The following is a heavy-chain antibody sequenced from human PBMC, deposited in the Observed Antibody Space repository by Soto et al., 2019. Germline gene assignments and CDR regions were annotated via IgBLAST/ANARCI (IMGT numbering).Heavy chain of an antibody. CDR3: VVGCPVED. V-gene: IGHV3-15*02. Sequence: DVQLEESGGAWVRPGGSLRLSCAGSGFIFGDAWLSWVRQAPGNGLEWVGRVKRKSDGETTDYAAPVTGRFTISRDDSKLTVYLQLNSLKIEDTGISYCVVGCPVEDWDQGTLVTDSS. CDR1: GFIFGDAW. J-gene: IGHJ4*02. D-gene: IGHD3-10*01. CDR2: VKRKSDGETT.